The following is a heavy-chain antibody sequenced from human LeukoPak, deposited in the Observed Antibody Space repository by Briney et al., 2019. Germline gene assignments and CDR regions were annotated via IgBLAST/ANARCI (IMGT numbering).Heavy chain of an antibody. CDR3: ARRDSASAFDI. Sequence: ASVKVSCKASGGTFSSYAISWVRQAPGQGLEWMGGIIPIFGTANYAQKFQGRVTMTRDTSTSTVYMELSSLRSEDTAVYYCARRDSASAFDIWGQGTMVTVSS. V-gene: IGHV1-69*05. CDR2: IIPIFGTA. J-gene: IGHJ3*02. D-gene: IGHD3/OR15-3a*01. CDR1: GGTFSSYA.